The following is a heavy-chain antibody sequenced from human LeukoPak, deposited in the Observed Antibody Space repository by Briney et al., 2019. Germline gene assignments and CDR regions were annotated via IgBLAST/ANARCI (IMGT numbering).Heavy chain of an antibody. CDR2: IYHSGST. Sequence: PSETLSLTCAVSGGSISSSNWWSWVRQPPGKGLEWIGEIYHSGSTNYNPSLKSRVTISVDKSKNQFSLKLSSVTAADTAVYYCAREPMVRGVNAPGYYFDSWGQGTLVTVSS. V-gene: IGHV4-4*02. CDR3: AREPMVRGVNAPGYYFDS. J-gene: IGHJ4*02. CDR1: GGSISSSNW. D-gene: IGHD3-10*01.